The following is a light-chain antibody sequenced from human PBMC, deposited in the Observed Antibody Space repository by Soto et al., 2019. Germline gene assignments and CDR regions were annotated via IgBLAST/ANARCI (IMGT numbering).Light chain of an antibody. Sequence: QLVLTQSPSASASPGASVKLTCTLSSGHSDYAIAWHQQQPEKGPRYLMKVTSDGSHTKGDGIPDRLSGSSSGADRYLTISSLRSDDEADYYCQAWGTGGVFGGGTKVTVL. CDR1: SGHSDYA. V-gene: IGLV4-69*01. CDR2: VTSDGSH. CDR3: QAWGTGGV. J-gene: IGLJ3*02.